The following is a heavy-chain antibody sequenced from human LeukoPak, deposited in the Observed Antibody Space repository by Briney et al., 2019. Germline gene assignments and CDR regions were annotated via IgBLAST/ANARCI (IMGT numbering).Heavy chain of an antibody. CDR1: GFAFSYYA. D-gene: IGHD5-18*01. CDR2: VTGSGGST. J-gene: IGHJ4*02. Sequence: GGSLTLSCAASGFAFSYYAMSWVRQPPGRGLEWVSGVTGSGGSTYYADSVKGRFSISRDNSNNTLYLQMNILRAEDTAVYYCAKDCVLRGYSYGIDFWGQGTLVTASS. V-gene: IGHV3-23*01. CDR3: AKDCVLRGYSYGIDF.